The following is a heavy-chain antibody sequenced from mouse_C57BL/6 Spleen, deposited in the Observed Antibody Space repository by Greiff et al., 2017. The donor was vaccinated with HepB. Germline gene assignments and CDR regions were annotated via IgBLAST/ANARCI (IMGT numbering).Heavy chain of an antibody. Sequence: VQLQQSGAELVKPGASVKMSCKASGYTFTTYPIEWMKQNHGKSLEWIGNFHPYNDDTKYNEKFKGKATLTVEKSSSTVYLELSRLTSDDSAVYDCARRISYDRGYFDVWGTGTTVTVSS. J-gene: IGHJ1*03. CDR3: ARRISYDRGYFDV. CDR1: GYTFTTYP. V-gene: IGHV1-47*01. CDR2: FHPYNDDT. D-gene: IGHD2-3*01.